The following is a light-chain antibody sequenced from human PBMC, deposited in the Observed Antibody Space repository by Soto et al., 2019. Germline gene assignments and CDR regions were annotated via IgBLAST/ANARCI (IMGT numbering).Light chain of an antibody. Sequence: ESVFTQSPCTPSLSPGERATLCCRASQSFTSSYLAWYQQRPGQAPRLLIYGTSTRATGIPDRFSGSGSGTDFTLIISRLEPEDFAVYYCQQYGSSRTFGQGTKVDIK. CDR3: QQYGSSRT. CDR2: GTS. J-gene: IGKJ1*01. V-gene: IGKV3-20*01. CDR1: QSFTSSY.